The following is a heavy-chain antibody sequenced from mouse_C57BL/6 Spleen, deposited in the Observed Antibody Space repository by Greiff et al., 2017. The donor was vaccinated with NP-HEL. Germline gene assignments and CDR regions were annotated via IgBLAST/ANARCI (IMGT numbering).Heavy chain of an antibody. J-gene: IGHJ2*01. CDR1: GFNIKNTY. Sequence: EVQLQQSVAELVRPGASVKLSCTASGFNIKNTYMHWVKQRPEQGLEWIGRIDPANGNTKYAPKFQGKATITADTSSNTAYLQLSSLTSEDPAIYYCARSGITTVVAEDYFDYWGQGTTLTVSS. CDR3: ARSGITTVVAEDYFDY. CDR2: IDPANGNT. D-gene: IGHD1-1*01. V-gene: IGHV14-3*01.